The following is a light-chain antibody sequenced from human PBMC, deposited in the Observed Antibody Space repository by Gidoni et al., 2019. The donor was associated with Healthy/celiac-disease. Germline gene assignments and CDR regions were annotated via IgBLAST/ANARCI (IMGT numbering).Light chain of an antibody. CDR2: GNS. V-gene: IGLV1-40*01. CDR1: SSNIGAGYD. CDR3: QSYDSSLSAYV. J-gene: IGLJ1*01. Sequence: QSVLTPPPSVSGAPGQRVTISCTGSSSNIGAGYDVPWYQQLPGTAPKLLIYGNSNRPSGVPDRFSGSKSGTSASLAITGLQAEDEADYYCQSYDSSLSAYVFGTGTKVSVL.